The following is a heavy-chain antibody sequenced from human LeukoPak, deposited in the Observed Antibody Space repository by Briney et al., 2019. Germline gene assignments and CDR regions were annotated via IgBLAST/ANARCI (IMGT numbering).Heavy chain of an antibody. J-gene: IGHJ3*01. CDR2: ISASGGST. Sequence: PGGSLRLSCAASGLSFTDYAMSWVRQAPGKGLEWVSAISASGGSTYYAASVRGRVTIYRDNSKNTLYLQMNILRAEDTALYYCAKDDKWDDGGGAFDFWGQGTMVTVSS. CDR1: GLSFTDYA. CDR3: AKDDKWDDGGGAFDF. D-gene: IGHD1-1*01. V-gene: IGHV3-23*01.